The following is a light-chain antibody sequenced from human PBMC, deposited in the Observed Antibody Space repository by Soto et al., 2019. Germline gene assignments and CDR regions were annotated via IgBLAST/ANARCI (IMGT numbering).Light chain of an antibody. V-gene: IGLV2-11*01. CDR2: DVS. CDR3: CSYVGRNTYV. CDR1: SSDVGGYNY. J-gene: IGLJ1*01. Sequence: QSALTQPRSASESPGPSITISCTGTSSDVGGYNYVSWYQQHPAKAPQLIILDVSKPPSGAPNRFSGSKSGNTASLTISGLRSEDEADYYCCSYVGRNTYVFGTGTKLTVL.